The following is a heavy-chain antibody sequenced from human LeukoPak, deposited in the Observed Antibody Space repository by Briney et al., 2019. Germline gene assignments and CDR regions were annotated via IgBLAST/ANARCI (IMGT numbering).Heavy chain of an antibody. CDR3: ARRRQYPTWKHDY. Sequence: PSETLSLTCAAYGGSFSGYYWSWIRQPPGKGLEWIGEINHSGSTNYNPSLKSRVTISVDTSKNQFSLKLSSVTAADTAVYYCARRRQYPTWKHDYWGQGTLVTVSS. D-gene: IGHD1-1*01. CDR1: GGSFSGYY. CDR2: INHSGST. J-gene: IGHJ4*02. V-gene: IGHV4-34*01.